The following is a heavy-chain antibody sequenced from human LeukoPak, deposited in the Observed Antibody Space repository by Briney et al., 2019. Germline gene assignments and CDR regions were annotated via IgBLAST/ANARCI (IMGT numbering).Heavy chain of an antibody. Sequence: PGGSLRLSCAASGFTFSSYGMHWVRQAPGKGLEWVAFIRYDGSNKYYADSVKGRFTISRDNPKNTLYLQMNSLRAEDTAVYYCAKDGILWFGESKYYFDYWGQGTLVTVSS. V-gene: IGHV3-30*02. CDR1: GFTFSSYG. D-gene: IGHD3-10*01. CDR3: AKDGILWFGESKYYFDY. J-gene: IGHJ4*02. CDR2: IRYDGSNK.